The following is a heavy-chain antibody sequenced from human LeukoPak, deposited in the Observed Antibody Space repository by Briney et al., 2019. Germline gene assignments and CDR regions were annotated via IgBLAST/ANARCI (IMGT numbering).Heavy chain of an antibody. Sequence: ASVKVSCKASGCTFTSYDINWVRQATGQGLEWMGWMNPNSGNTGYAQKFQGRVTMTRNTSISTAYMELSSLRSEDTAVYYCARVISDSSGYPGWFDPWGQGTLVTVSS. CDR1: GCTFTSYD. CDR3: ARVISDSSGYPGWFDP. D-gene: IGHD3-22*01. V-gene: IGHV1-8*01. CDR2: MNPNSGNT. J-gene: IGHJ5*02.